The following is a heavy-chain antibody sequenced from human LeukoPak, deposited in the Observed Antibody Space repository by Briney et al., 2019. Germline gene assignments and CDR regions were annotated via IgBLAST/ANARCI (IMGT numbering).Heavy chain of an antibody. CDR3: AKDVGSGSSSAFDY. CDR1: GFTFSSYG. D-gene: IGHD6-6*01. Sequence: QPGRSLRLSCAASGFTFSSYGMHWVRQAPGKGLEWVAVIWYDGSNKYYADSVKGRFTISRDNSKNTLYLQMNNLRADDTAIYYCAKDVGSGSSSAFDYWGQGTLVTVAS. V-gene: IGHV3-33*06. CDR2: IWYDGSNK. J-gene: IGHJ4*02.